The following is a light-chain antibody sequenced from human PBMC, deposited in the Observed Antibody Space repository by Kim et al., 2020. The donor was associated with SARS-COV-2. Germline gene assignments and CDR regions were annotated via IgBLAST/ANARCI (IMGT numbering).Light chain of an antibody. CDR2: GAS. CDR1: ESVSRSF. CDR3: HQYDTSPRT. Sequence: EIVLTQSPGTLSLYAGERATLSCRASESVSRSFIAWYQQKPGQAPRPLIYGASIRATGIPDRFSGSGSGTDFTLTISRLEPEDFAVYYCHQYDTSPRTFGQGTKVDIK. J-gene: IGKJ1*01. V-gene: IGKV3-20*01.